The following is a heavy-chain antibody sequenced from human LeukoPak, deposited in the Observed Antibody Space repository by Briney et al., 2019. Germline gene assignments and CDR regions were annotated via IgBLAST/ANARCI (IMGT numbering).Heavy chain of an antibody. D-gene: IGHD3-22*01. V-gene: IGHV1-69*04. J-gene: IGHJ3*02. Sequence: ASVKVSCKASGGTFSSYAIGWVRQAPGQGLEWMGRIIPIFGIANYAQKFQGRVTITADKSTSTAYMELSSLRSEDTAVYYCARVEGPYYYDSSGYQTGAFDIWGQGTMVTVSS. CDR2: IIPIFGIA. CDR1: GGTFSSYA. CDR3: ARVEGPYYYDSSGYQTGAFDI.